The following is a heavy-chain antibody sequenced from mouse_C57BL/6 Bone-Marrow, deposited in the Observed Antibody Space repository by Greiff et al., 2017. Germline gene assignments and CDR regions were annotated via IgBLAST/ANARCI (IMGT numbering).Heavy chain of an antibody. V-gene: IGHV1-81*01. CDR3: ARWDDYDPAWFAY. D-gene: IGHD2-4*01. J-gene: IGHJ3*01. CDR2: IYPRSGNT. Sequence: VQRVESGAELARPGASVKLSCKASGYTFTSYGISWVTQRTGQGLEWIGEIYPRSGNTYYNEKFKGKATLTVDKSSSTAYMELRSLTSEDSAVYFCARWDDYDPAWFAYWGQGTLVTVSA. CDR1: GYTFTSYG.